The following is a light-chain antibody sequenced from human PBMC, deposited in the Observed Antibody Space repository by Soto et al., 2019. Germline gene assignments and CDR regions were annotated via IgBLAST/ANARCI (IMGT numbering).Light chain of an antibody. Sequence: DIVLTQSPLSLPVTPGEPASISCRSSQSLLHRNGYNYLDWYLQKPGQSPQLLIYLGSNRASGVPDRFSGSGSGTDFTLKISRVEAEDVGIYYCMQALQTPLSFGGGNKLELK. J-gene: IGKJ4*01. CDR1: QSLLHRNGYNY. V-gene: IGKV2-28*01. CDR3: MQALQTPLS. CDR2: LGS.